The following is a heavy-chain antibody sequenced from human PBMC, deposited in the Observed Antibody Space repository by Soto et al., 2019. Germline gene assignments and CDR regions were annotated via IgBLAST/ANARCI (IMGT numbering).Heavy chain of an antibody. CDR1: GGSISSSSYY. V-gene: IGHV4-39*01. J-gene: IGHJ6*02. CDR2: IYYSGST. CDR3: ARQQQRLRHYYDCMDV. D-gene: IGHD6-25*01. Sequence: QLQLQESGPGLVKPSETLSLTCTVSGGSISSSSYYWGWIHQPPGKGLEWIGSIYYSGSTYYNPSLKSRVTISVDTSKNQFSLKLSSVTAADTAVYYCARQQQRLRHYYDCMDVWGQGTTVTVSS.